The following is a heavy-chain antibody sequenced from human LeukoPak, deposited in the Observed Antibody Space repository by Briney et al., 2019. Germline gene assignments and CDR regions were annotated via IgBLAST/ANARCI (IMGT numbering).Heavy chain of an antibody. V-gene: IGHV4-4*07. CDR1: GGSISSYY. D-gene: IGHD6-13*01. CDR3: ARTKTWYSSDAFDI. J-gene: IGHJ3*02. CDR2: IYTSGST. Sequence: ETLSLTCTVSGGSISSYYWSWIRQPAGKGLEWIGRIYTSGSTNYNPSLKSRVTISVDKSKNQFSLKLSSVTAADTAVYYCARTKTWYSSDAFDIWGQGTMVTVSS.